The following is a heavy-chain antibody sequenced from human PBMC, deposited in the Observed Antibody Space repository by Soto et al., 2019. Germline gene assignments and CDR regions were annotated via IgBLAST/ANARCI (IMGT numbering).Heavy chain of an antibody. Sequence: PSETLSLTCAVSGGSFSDICWTWRRKAQGQGLEWIGEINQSGATNNRPNPKSRVSMTMDTSKNKNSLRLTSVTAADTGVYYCSRCTRRLLVARPHAHSLERWGPGTLVTVSS. CDR1: GGSFSDIC. CDR3: SRCTRRLLVARPHAHSLER. J-gene: IGHJ5*02. V-gene: IGHV4-34*01. D-gene: IGHD2-8*01. CDR2: INQSGAT.